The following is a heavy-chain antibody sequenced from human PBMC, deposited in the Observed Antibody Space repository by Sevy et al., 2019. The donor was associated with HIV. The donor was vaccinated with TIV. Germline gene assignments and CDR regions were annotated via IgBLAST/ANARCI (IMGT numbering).Heavy chain of an antibody. Sequence: GGSLRLSCAASGFTVSSDYMSWVRQAPGKGLECVSVIYSGGRTHYADSVKGRFIISRDNPKNTVHLQMNSLRVEDTAVYFCARISDSTAYPDAFDIWGHGTMVTVSS. CDR2: IYSGGRT. J-gene: IGHJ3*02. CDR3: ARISDSTAYPDAFDI. D-gene: IGHD3-16*01. V-gene: IGHV3-53*01. CDR1: GFTVSSDY.